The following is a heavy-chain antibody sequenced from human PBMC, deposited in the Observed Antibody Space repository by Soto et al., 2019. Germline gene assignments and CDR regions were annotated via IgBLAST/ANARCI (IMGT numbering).Heavy chain of an antibody. CDR2: IIPIFGTA. V-gene: IGHV1-69*06. CDR3: ACRRADVWSGYAKYWYSDF. D-gene: IGHD3-3*01. J-gene: IGHJ2*01. Sequence: VRQASGQGLACMGGIIPIFGTANYAQKFQGSFTITADKSTSTAYMELSSLRSEDTAVYYCACRRADVWSGYAKYWYSDFWGRSSLVTV.